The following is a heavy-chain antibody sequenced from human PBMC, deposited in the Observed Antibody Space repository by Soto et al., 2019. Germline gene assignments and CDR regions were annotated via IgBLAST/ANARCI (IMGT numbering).Heavy chain of an antibody. J-gene: IGHJ6*02. Sequence: QVPLVQSGAEVKKPGSSVKVSCKASGDSFKKYVFSWVRQAPGQGLEWMGGFIPLFGTPNYAQEFQGRVTIFADESTSTLYMEMSSLTSGDSDVYYCARGLTVYSAIVHYYVSMDVWGQGTTVTVSS. CDR1: GDSFKKYV. CDR2: FIPLFGTP. D-gene: IGHD1-26*01. V-gene: IGHV1-69*19. CDR3: ARGLTVYSAIVHYYVSMDV.